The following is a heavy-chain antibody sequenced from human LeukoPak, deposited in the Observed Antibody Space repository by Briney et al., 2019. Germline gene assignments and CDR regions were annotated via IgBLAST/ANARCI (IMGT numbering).Heavy chain of an antibody. J-gene: IGHJ5*02. Sequence: ASVKVSCKASGGTFSSYAISWVRQAPGQGLEWMGRIIPILGIANYAQKFQGRVTITADKSTSTAYMELSSLRSEDTAVYYCARGYFDSGCEGNWFDPWGQGTLVTVSS. D-gene: IGHD5-12*01. V-gene: IGHV1-69*04. CDR3: ARGYFDSGCEGNWFDP. CDR1: GGTFSSYA. CDR2: IIPILGIA.